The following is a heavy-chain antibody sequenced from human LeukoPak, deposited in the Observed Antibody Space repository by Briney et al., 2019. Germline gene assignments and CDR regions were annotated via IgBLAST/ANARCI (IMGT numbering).Heavy chain of an antibody. CDR2: IYYSGSP. Sequence: PSETLSLTCTVSGGSISSYYRSWIRQPPGKGLEWIWYIYYSGSPNYNPSLKSRVTISVHTSKNQFSLKLSSVTAADTAVYYCARLRVGATSWYFDYWGQGTLVTVSS. J-gene: IGHJ4*02. CDR3: ARLRVGATSWYFDY. CDR1: GGSISSYY. D-gene: IGHD1-26*01. V-gene: IGHV4-59*08.